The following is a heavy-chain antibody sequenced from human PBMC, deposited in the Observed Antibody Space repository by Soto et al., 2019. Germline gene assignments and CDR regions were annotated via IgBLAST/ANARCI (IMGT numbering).Heavy chain of an antibody. J-gene: IGHJ5*02. CDR1: GFIFENFG. CDR2: IRGSGFKK. CDR3: AKNQGVELVPLATVDWFDP. V-gene: IGHV3-23*01. Sequence: GGSLSLSCAASGFIFENFGMSWVRQAPGKGLEWISSIRGSGFKKYYADSVKGRFTISRDNSKSTVYLELNNLSAEDTAVYHCAKNQGVELVPLATVDWFDPWGQGSVVTVSS. D-gene: IGHD1-26*01.